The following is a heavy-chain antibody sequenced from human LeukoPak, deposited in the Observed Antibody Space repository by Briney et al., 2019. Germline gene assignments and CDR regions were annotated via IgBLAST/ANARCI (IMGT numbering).Heavy chain of an antibody. Sequence: GESLKISCKGSGYRFTSYWIGWVRQMPGKDLEWMGIIYPGDSDTRYSPSFQGQVTISADKSISTAYLQWSSLKASDTAMYYCARQGLSCSSTTCQTSYYFDYWGQGTLVTVSS. J-gene: IGHJ4*02. CDR3: ARQGLSCSSTTCQTSYYFDY. D-gene: IGHD2-2*01. V-gene: IGHV5-51*01. CDR2: IYPGDSDT. CDR1: GYRFTSYW.